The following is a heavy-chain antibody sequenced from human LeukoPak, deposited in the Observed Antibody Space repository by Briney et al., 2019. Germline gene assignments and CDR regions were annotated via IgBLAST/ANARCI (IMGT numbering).Heavy chain of an antibody. J-gene: IGHJ6*03. Sequence: GGSLRLSCAASGFTFSSYEMNWVRQAPGKGLEWVSYISSSGSTIYYADSVKGRFTISRDNAKNSLYLQMNSLRAEDTAVYYCARAAGNYYYTDVWGKGTTVTISS. CDR2: ISSSGSTI. CDR1: GFTFSSYE. D-gene: IGHD6-13*01. CDR3: ARAAGNYYYTDV. V-gene: IGHV3-48*03.